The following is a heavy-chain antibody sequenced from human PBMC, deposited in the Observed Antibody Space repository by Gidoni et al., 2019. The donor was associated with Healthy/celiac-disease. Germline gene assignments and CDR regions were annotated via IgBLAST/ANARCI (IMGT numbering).Heavy chain of an antibody. V-gene: IGHV4-34*01. CDR3: ARGGRIVVVITPHYYYGMDV. J-gene: IGHJ6*02. CDR2: INHSGST. D-gene: IGHD3-22*01. Sequence: LSQVQLQQWIGEINHSGSTNYNPSLKSRVTISVDTSKNQFSLKLSSVTAADTAVYYCARGGRIVVVITPHYYYGMDVWGQGTTVTVSS.